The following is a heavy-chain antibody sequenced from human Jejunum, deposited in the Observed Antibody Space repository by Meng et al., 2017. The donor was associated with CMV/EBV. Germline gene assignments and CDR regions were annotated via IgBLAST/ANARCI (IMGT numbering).Heavy chain of an antibody. CDR3: ARVDTGKPYDY. J-gene: IGHJ4*02. CDR1: GFHFSDHY. CDR2: IRNKANSYTT. V-gene: IGHV3-72*01. Sequence: CAASGFHFSDHYIDWVRQAPGKGLDWVGRIRNKANSYTTEYAASVKGRFVISRDNSKNSLYLQMNSLKSEDTAFYYCARVDTGKPYDYWGQGTLVTVSS.